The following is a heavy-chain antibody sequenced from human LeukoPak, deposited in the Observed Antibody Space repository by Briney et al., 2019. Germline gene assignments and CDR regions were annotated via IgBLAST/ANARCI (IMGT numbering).Heavy chain of an antibody. CDR2: IYYTGNT. Sequence: SETLSLTCTVSGVSISSSYSYWGWIRQPPGMGLEWIGSIYYTGNTYYNASLKSRVTISVDTSKNQFSLNLSSVTAADTAVYYCTRHGTRYYYYYMDVWGRGTTVTVSS. CDR3: TRHGTRYYYYYMDV. J-gene: IGHJ6*03. V-gene: IGHV4-39*01. CDR1: GVSISSSYSY.